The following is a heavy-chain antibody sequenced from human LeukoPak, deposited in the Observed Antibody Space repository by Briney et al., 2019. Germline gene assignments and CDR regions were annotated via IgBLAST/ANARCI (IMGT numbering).Heavy chain of an antibody. CDR3: ARIEYSSSWSDAFDI. Sequence: SETLSLTCTVSGGSISSYYWSWIRQPPGKGLEWIGYIYYSGSTNYNPSLKSRVTISVDTSKNQFSLKLSSVTAADTAVYYCARIEYSSSWSDAFDIWGQGTMVTVSS. CDR1: GGSISSYY. J-gene: IGHJ3*02. D-gene: IGHD6-13*01. CDR2: IYYSGST. V-gene: IGHV4-59*12.